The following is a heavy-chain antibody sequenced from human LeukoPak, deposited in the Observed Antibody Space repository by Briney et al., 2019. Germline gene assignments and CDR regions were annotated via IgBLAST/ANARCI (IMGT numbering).Heavy chain of an antibody. Sequence: TSETLSLTCTVSGGSISNYYWTWIRQPPGKGLEWIGYIYYSGSTNYNPSLQSRVTISVDMSKNQFSLKLNSVTAADTAVYYCARDGVVVAAYFDYWGQGTLVTVSS. CDR2: IYYSGST. D-gene: IGHD2-15*01. CDR3: ARDGVVVAAYFDY. CDR1: GGSISNYY. V-gene: IGHV4-59*01. J-gene: IGHJ4*02.